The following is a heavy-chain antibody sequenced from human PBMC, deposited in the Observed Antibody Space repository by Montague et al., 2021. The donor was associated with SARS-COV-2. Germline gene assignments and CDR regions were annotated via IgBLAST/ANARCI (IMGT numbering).Heavy chain of an antibody. CDR1: GGSIDSSSYY. V-gene: IGHV4-39*01. D-gene: IGHD3-22*01. J-gene: IGHJ3*02. CDR3: ARFPTSYYYDSKAAPATPDAFGI. Sequence: SETLSLTCTVSGGSIDSSSYYWGWIRQPPGKGLEWIGSIYYSGSTYYNPSLKSRVTISVDTSKNQFSLKLSSVTAADTAVYYCARFPTSYYYDSKAAPATPDAFGIWGQGTMVTVSS. CDR2: IYYSGST.